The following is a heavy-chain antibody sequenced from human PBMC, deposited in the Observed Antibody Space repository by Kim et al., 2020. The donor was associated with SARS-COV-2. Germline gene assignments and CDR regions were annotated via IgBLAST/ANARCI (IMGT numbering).Heavy chain of an antibody. Sequence: GGSLRLSCAASGFTFSSYAMSWVRQAPGKGLEWVSAISGSGGSTYYADSVKGRFTISRDNSKNTLYLQMNSLRAEDTAVYYCAKDSILGGRGVVVPAATSNNWFDPWGQGTLVTVSS. V-gene: IGHV3-23*01. D-gene: IGHD2-2*01. J-gene: IGHJ5*02. CDR1: GFTFSSYA. CDR2: ISGSGGST. CDR3: AKDSILGGRGVVVPAATSNNWFDP.